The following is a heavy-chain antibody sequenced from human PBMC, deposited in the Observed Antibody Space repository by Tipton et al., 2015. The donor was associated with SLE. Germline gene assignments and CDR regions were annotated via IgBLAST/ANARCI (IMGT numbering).Heavy chain of an antibody. CDR2: INHSGST. D-gene: IGHD1-26*01. J-gene: IGHJ4*02. CDR1: GGSISSYY. CDR3: AIGGASGSYLDYFDY. Sequence: TLSLTCTVSGGSISSYYWSWIRQPPGKGLEWIGEINHSGSTNYNPSLKSRVAISVDTSKNQFSLKLSSVTAADTAVYYCAIGGASGSYLDYFDYWGQGTLVTVSS. V-gene: IGHV4-34*01.